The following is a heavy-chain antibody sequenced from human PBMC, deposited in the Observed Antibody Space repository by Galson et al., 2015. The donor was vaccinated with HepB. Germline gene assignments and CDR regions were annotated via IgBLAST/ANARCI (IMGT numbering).Heavy chain of an antibody. J-gene: IGHJ6*02. CDR3: ARENGGYSIAENSYYYGMDV. Sequence: QSGAEVKKPGPSVTVSCKASGGTFSSYAISWVRQAPGQGLEWMGGIITIFGTANYAQKFKGRVTITADESTSTAYMELSSLRSEDTAVYYCARENGGYSIAENSYYYGMDVWGQGTPVTVSS. CDR1: GGTFSSYA. D-gene: IGHD4-11*01. V-gene: IGHV1-69*13. CDR2: IITIFGTA.